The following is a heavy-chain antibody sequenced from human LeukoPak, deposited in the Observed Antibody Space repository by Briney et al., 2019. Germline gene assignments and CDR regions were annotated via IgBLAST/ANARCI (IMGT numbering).Heavy chain of an antibody. Sequence: GGSLRLSCAASGFSVSSNYMHWVRQAPGKGLEWVSAIYGGGGTDYADSVKGRLTISRDTSTNTVYLQMNSLRAEDTAVYYCARSRLGYSNFDFWGQGALVTVSS. V-gene: IGHV3-53*01. CDR2: IYGGGGT. J-gene: IGHJ4*02. CDR1: GFSVSSNY. D-gene: IGHD4-11*01. CDR3: ARSRLGYSNFDF.